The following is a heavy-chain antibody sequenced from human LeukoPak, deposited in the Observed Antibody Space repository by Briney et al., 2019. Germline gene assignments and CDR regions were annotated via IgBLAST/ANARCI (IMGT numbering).Heavy chain of an antibody. J-gene: IGHJ4*02. CDR2: INKDGSER. V-gene: IGHV3-7*03. D-gene: IGHD3-10*01. CDR3: ARDRTGHNPGDY. Sequence: GGSLRLSCAASGVTFREHCMTWVRQAPGKGLEWVGNINKDGSERNYGDSVGRFTISRDNIKSLLFLQMNSLRAEDTAVYYCARDRTGHNPGDYWGQGTLVTVSA. CDR1: GVTFREHC.